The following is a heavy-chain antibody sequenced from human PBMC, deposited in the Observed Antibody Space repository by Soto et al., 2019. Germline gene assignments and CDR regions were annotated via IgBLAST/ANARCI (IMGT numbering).Heavy chain of an antibody. J-gene: IGHJ4*02. CDR2: VSYSGST. V-gene: IGHV4-31*03. CDR3: ARGVAY. Sequence: PLSLTCTVSGDSIISEGYYWSWIRQNPGKGLEWIGYVSYSGSTYYNPSLKSRVTILVDTSKNQFSLEVTSVTAADTAVYYCARGVAYWGQGTLVTSPQ. CDR1: GDSIISEGYY.